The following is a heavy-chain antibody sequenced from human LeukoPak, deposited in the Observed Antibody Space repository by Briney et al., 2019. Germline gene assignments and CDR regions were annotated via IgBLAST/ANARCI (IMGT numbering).Heavy chain of an antibody. CDR3: AEDRVCSGGSCYFDY. D-gene: IGHD2-15*01. CDR2: ISGSGDTT. CDR1: RFTFSSYA. Sequence: GGSLRLSCAASRFTFSSYAMSWVRQAPGKGLEWVSGISGSGDTTFYADSVKGRFTISRDNSKNTLYLQMNSLRAEDTAVYYCAEDRVCSGGSCYFDYWGQGTLVTVSS. V-gene: IGHV3-23*01. J-gene: IGHJ4*02.